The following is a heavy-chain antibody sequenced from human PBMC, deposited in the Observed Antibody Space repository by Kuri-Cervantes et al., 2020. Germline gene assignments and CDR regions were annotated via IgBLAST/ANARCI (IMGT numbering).Heavy chain of an antibody. J-gene: IGHJ6*02. Sequence: GSLRLSCTVSGGSISSYYWSWIRQPPGKGLEWIGEINHSGSTNYNPSLKSRVTISVDTSKNQFSLKLSSVTAADTAVYYCASPLRSHRGPYYYGMDVWSQGTTVTVSS. V-gene: IGHV4-34*01. D-gene: IGHD3-3*01. CDR2: INHSGST. CDR1: GGSISSYY. CDR3: ASPLRSHRGPYYYGMDV.